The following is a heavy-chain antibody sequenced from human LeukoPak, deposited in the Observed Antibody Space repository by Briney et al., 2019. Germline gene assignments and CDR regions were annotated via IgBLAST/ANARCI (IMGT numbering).Heavy chain of an antibody. CDR2: ISWNSGSI. Sequence: GGSLRLSCAASGFTFDDYAMHWVRQAPGKGLEWVSGISWNSGSIGCADSVKGRFTISRDNAKNSLYLQMNSLRAGDTALYYCAKDPQQQLVPTYYFDYWGQGTLVTVSS. CDR1: GFTFDDYA. D-gene: IGHD6-13*01. V-gene: IGHV3-9*01. J-gene: IGHJ4*02. CDR3: AKDPQQQLVPTYYFDY.